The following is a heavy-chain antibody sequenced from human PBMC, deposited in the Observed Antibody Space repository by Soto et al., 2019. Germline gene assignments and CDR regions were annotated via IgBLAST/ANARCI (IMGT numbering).Heavy chain of an antibody. CDR3: AQRTTEYGMDV. V-gene: IGHV2-5*01. J-gene: IGHJ6*02. CDR2: IYWNDDP. CDR1: GFSLTTGGRG. Sequence: SGPTLVNPTETRTLTCTFSGFSLTTGGRGVAWIRQPPGRALEWLALIYWNDDPRYSPSLKSRLTITKDTTKNKVVLTMTNMDPVDTATYYFAQRTTEYGMDVWGQGTMVTVSS.